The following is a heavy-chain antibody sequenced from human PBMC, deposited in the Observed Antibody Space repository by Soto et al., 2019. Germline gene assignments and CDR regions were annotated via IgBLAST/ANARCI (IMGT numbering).Heavy chain of an antibody. CDR2: INHSGST. J-gene: IGHJ4*02. Sequence: PSETLSLTCAVYGGSFSGYYWSWIRQPPGKGLEWIGEINHSGSTNYNPSLKSRVTISVDTSKNQFSLKLSSVTAADTAVYYCARGGGVVVAATPWYFDYWGQGTLVTVSS. CDR1: GGSFSGYY. D-gene: IGHD2-15*01. V-gene: IGHV4-34*01. CDR3: ARGGGVVVAATPWYFDY.